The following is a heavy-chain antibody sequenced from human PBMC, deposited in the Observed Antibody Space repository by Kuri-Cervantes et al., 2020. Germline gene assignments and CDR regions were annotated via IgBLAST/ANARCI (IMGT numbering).Heavy chain of an antibody. D-gene: IGHD2-2*01. V-gene: IGHV3-23*01. J-gene: IGHJ6*03. CDR3: AKDRPTAPKSIVVVPAAPPTYYMDV. CDR1: GFAFSSYA. CDR2: ISVSGATT. Sequence: GGSLRLSCAASGFAFSSYAMSWVRQAPGKGLEWVSGISVSGATTDYADSAKGRFTISRDNSKNTLYLQMNSLRAEDTAVYYCAKDRPTAPKSIVVVPAAPPTYYMDVWGKGTTVTVSS.